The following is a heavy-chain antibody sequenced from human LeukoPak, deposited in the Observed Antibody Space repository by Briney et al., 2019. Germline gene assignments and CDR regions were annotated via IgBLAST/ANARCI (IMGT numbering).Heavy chain of an antibody. D-gene: IGHD3-22*01. CDR1: GFTFSDYY. J-gene: IGHJ4*02. CDR3: ARDSPYYYDSSCPRDY. Sequence: GGSLRLSCAASGFTFSDYYMSWIRQAQGKGLEWVSYISSSGSTIYYADSVKGRFTISRDNAKNSLYLQMNSLRAEDTAVYYCARDSPYYYDSSCPRDYWGQGTLVTVSS. V-gene: IGHV3-11*04. CDR2: ISSSGSTI.